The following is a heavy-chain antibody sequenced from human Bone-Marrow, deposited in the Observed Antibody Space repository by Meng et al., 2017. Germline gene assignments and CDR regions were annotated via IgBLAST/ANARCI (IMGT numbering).Heavy chain of an antibody. CDR1: GYTFTSYG. J-gene: IGHJ4*02. V-gene: IGHV1-18*01. CDR3: ARDEDISAAGKLFGDY. Sequence: ASVKVSCKASGYTFTSYGISWVRQAPGQGLEWMGWISAYNGNTNYAQKLQGRVTMTTDTSTSTAYMELSGLRSDDTAMYYCARDEDISAAGKLFGDYWGQGTLVTSPQ. D-gene: IGHD6-25*01. CDR2: ISAYNGNT.